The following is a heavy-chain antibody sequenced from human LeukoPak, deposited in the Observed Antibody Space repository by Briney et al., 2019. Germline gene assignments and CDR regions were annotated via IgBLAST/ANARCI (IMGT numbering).Heavy chain of an antibody. CDR2: ISWNGGST. CDR1: GFNFDGHG. D-gene: IGHD6-19*01. V-gene: IGHV3-20*01. CDR3: ARDGSGWYSDY. J-gene: IGHJ4*02. Sequence: GGSPRLSCAASGFNFDGHGMSWVRQAPGKGLEWVSGISWNGGSTDYADSVKGRFTISRDSSTNSLYLQMNSVRVEDTALYHCARDGSGWYSDYWGQGTQVTVSS.